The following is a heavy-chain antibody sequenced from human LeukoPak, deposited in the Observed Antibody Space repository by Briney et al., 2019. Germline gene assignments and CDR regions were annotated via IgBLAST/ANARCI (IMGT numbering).Heavy chain of an antibody. CDR2: ISGTGGTT. D-gene: IGHD2-8*02. J-gene: IGHJ5*02. Sequence: PGGSLRLSCAASGFTFSSYWMHWVRQAPGKGLEWVSTISGTGGTTYYADSVKGRFTISRDNSKSSLYLQLNSLRAEDTATYYCAKGQPPYCTSDTCHRFDWFDPWGQGTLVTVSS. CDR1: GFTFSSYW. V-gene: IGHV3-23*01. CDR3: AKGQPPYCTSDTCHRFDWFDP.